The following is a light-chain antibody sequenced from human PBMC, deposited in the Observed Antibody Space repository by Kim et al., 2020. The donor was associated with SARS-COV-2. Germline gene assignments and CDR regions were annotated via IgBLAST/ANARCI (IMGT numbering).Light chain of an antibody. CDR2: DNN. CDR1: SSNIGNNY. J-gene: IGLJ2*01. V-gene: IGLV1-51*01. Sequence: GQKVTISCSGSSSNIGNNYVSWYQQLPGIAPKLLIYDNNKRPSGIPDRFSGSKSGTSATLGITGLQTGDEADYYCGTWDSSLSAVVFGGGTQLTVL. CDR3: GTWDSSLSAVV.